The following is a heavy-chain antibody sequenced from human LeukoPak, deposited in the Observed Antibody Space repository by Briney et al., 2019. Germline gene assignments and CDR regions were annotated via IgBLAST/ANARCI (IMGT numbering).Heavy chain of an antibody. J-gene: IGHJ4*02. CDR3: ARESGKFDY. CDR2: ISGDGVST. V-gene: IGHV3-43*02. Sequence: TGGSLRLPCVPSGLPIADFAMHWVRQAPGKGLEWVSLISGDGVSTFYADSVKGRFSISRDNSKNSLSLEMNSLRTEDTAMYYCARESGKFDYWGQGTLVAVSS. CDR1: GLPIADFA.